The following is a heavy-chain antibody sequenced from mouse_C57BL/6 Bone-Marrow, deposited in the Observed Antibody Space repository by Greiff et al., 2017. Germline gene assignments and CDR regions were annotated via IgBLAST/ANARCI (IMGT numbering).Heavy chain of an antibody. CDR1: GYTFTSYW. J-gene: IGHJ1*03. V-gene: IGHV1-7*01. CDR2: INPSSGYT. CDR3: ARNFYWYFDV. Sequence: VQRVESGAELAKPGASVKLSCKASGYTFTSYWMHWVKQRPGQGLEWIGYINPSSGYTKYNQKFKDKATLTADKSSSTAYMQLSSLTYEDSAVYYCARNFYWYFDVWGTGTTVTVSS.